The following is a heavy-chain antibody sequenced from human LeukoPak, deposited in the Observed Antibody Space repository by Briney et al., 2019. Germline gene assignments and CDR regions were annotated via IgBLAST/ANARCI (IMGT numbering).Heavy chain of an antibody. Sequence: GGSLRLSCAASGFTFSDYYMSWIRQAPGKGLEWVSYISSSGSTIYYADSVKGRFTISRDNAKNSQYLQMNSLRVEDTALYYCARAQTYGDSRLLLDYWGQGTLVTVSS. V-gene: IGHV3-11*01. J-gene: IGHJ4*02. D-gene: IGHD2-21*02. CDR2: ISSSGSTI. CDR3: ARAQTYGDSRLLLDY. CDR1: GFTFSDYY.